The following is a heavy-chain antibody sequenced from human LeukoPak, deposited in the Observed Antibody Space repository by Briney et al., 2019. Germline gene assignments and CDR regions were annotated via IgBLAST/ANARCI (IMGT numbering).Heavy chain of an antibody. Sequence: KTSETLSLTCAVYGGSFSGYYWSWIRQPPGKGLEWIGEINHSGSTNYNPSLKSRVTISVDTSKNQFSLKLSSVTAADTAVYYCARRGSTYYDFWSGYYTEGFDYWGQGTLVTVSS. J-gene: IGHJ4*02. D-gene: IGHD3-3*01. CDR2: INHSGST. CDR1: GGSFSGYY. V-gene: IGHV4-34*01. CDR3: ARRGSTYYDFWSGYYTEGFDY.